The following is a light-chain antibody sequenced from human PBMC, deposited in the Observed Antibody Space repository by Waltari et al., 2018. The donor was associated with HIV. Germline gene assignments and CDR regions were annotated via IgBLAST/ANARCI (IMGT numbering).Light chain of an antibody. V-gene: IGKV3-20*01. J-gene: IGKJ1*01. CDR1: QSISSSY. CDR3: QQYGSSPPWT. CDR2: GAS. Sequence: EIVLTQSPGTLSLSPEERATLSCRASQSISSSYLDWYQQKPGQAPRILIYGASRSATGSPDRFSGSGSGTDFTLTISRLEPEDFAVYYCQQYGSSPPWTFGQGTKVEIK.